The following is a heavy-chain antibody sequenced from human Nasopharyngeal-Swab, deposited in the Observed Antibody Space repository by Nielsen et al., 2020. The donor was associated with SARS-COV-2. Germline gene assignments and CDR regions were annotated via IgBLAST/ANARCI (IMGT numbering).Heavy chain of an antibody. V-gene: IGHV4-34*01. D-gene: IGHD3-22*01. J-gene: IGHJ6*02. CDR3: ARGTVYYYDSSGYYYYYYYGMDV. CDR2: INHSGST. Sequence: WIRQPPGKGLEWIGEINHSGSTNYNPTLKSRGTISVDTSKNQFSLKLSSVTAADTAVYYCARGTVYYYDSSGYYYYYYYGMDVWGQGTTVTVSS.